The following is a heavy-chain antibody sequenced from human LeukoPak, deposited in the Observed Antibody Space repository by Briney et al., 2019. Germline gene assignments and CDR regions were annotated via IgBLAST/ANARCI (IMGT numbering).Heavy chain of an antibody. V-gene: IGHV4-59*08. CDR1: GGSISSYY. CDR2: IYYSGST. J-gene: IGHJ6*02. D-gene: IGHD3-10*01. Sequence: PSETLSLTCTVSGGSISSYYWSWIRQPPGKGLEWIGYIYYSGSTNYNPSLKSRVTISVDTSKNQFSLKLSSVTAADTAVYYCARLWFGESGYYYYGMDVWGQGTTVTVSS. CDR3: ARLWFGESGYYYYGMDV.